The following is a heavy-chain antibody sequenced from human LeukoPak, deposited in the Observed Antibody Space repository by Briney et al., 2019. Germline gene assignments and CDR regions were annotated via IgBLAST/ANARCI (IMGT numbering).Heavy chain of an antibody. D-gene: IGHD6-19*01. CDR2: IYTSGST. J-gene: IGHJ4*02. V-gene: IGHV4-61*02. Sequence: PSQTLSLTCTVSGGSISSGSYYWSWIRQPAGKGLEWIGRIYTSGSTNYNPSLKSRVTISVDTSKNQFSLKLSSVTAAGTAVYYCVTFPASYTSAWYDWGQGTLVTVSS. CDR3: VTFPASYTSAWYD. CDR1: GGSISSGSYY.